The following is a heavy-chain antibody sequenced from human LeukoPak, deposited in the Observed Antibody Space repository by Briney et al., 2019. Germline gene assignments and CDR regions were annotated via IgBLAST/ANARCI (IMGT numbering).Heavy chain of an antibody. CDR1: GFTFSTYT. J-gene: IGHJ4*02. CDR2: IDLGSTYI. CDR3: TRGSYGDYEY. Sequence: KPGGSLRLSCAASGFTFSTYTMNWVRQAPGRGLEWISSIDLGSTYIYYADSVKGRFTISRDNAQNSLYLQLNSLKAEDTAVYYCTRGSYGDYEYWGQGTLVTVSS. V-gene: IGHV3-21*01. D-gene: IGHD4-17*01.